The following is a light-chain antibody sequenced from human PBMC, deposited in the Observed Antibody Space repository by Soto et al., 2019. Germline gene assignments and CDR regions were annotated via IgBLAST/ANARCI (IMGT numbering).Light chain of an antibody. J-gene: IGKJ4*01. CDR1: QSISSS. CDR3: QQYNSYPLT. CDR2: DAS. Sequence: DIQMTQSPSTLSASVGDRVTITCRASQSISSSLAWYQQKPGKAPKLLMYDASSLQIGVPSRFSGSGSGTEFTLIISSLQPGDFVSYYCQQYNSYPLTFGGGTKVDI. V-gene: IGKV1-5*01.